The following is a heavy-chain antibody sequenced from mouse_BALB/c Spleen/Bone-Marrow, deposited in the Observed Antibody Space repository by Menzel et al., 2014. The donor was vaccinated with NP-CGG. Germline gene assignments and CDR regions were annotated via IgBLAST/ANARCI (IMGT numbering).Heavy chain of an antibody. D-gene: IGHD2-14*01. Sequence: VKLVESGPGLVAPSQRLSITCTVSGFSLTGYGVNWVRQPPGKGLEWLGMIWGDGSTDYNSALKSRLSISKDNSKSQVFLKMNSLQTDDTARYYCARGNYRYDGYFDVWGAGTTVTVSS. V-gene: IGHV2-6-7*01. J-gene: IGHJ1*01. CDR1: GFSLTGYG. CDR3: ARGNYRYDGYFDV. CDR2: IWGDGST.